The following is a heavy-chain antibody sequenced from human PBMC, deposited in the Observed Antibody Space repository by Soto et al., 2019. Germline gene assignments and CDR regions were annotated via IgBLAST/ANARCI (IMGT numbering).Heavy chain of an antibody. CDR1: GYTFTSYG. Sequence: QVQLVQSGAEVKKPGASVKVSCKASGYTFTSYGISWVRQAPGQGLEWMGWISAYNGNTNYAQKLQGRVTMTTDTPTSTAYMELRSLRSDDTAVYYCARSGLLCFEEFPNYFDYWGQGTLVTFSS. V-gene: IGHV1-18*01. CDR2: ISAYNGNT. CDR3: ARSGLLCFEEFPNYFDY. J-gene: IGHJ4*02. D-gene: IGHD3-10*01.